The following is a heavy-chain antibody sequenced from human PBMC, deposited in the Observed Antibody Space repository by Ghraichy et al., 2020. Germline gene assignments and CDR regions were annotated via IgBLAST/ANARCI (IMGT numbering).Heavy chain of an antibody. CDR3: AKDAGYYDSSGYYYYYFDY. V-gene: IGHV3-30*18. CDR2: ISYDGSNK. CDR1: GFTFSSYG. D-gene: IGHD3-22*01. Sequence: GGSLRLSCAASGFTFSSYGMHWVRQAPGKGLEWVAVISYDGSNKYYADSVKGRFTISRDNSKNTLYLQMNSLRAEDTAVYYCAKDAGYYDSSGYYYYYFDYWGQGTLVTVSS. J-gene: IGHJ4*02.